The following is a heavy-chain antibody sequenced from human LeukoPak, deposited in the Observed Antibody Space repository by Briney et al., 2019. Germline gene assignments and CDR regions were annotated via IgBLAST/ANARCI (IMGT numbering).Heavy chain of an antibody. Sequence: GGSLRVSCAASGFTFSSYAMSWVRQVPGKGLEWVSGISGSGRNTYYADSVKGRFTTSRDNSKNTVYLQMNSLRAEDTAVYYCATEPESGGWYGQFDYCGQGTLVTVSS. V-gene: IGHV3-23*01. J-gene: IGHJ4*02. CDR3: ATEPESGGWYGQFDY. CDR2: ISGSGRNT. CDR1: GFTFSSYA. D-gene: IGHD6-19*01.